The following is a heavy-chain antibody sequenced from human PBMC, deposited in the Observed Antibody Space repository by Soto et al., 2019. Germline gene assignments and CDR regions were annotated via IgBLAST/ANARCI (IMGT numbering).Heavy chain of an antibody. CDR3: AKSTATSPYYYYYYGMDV. J-gene: IGHJ6*02. Sequence: EVQLLESGGGLVQPGGSLRLSCAASGFTFSSYAMSWVRQAPGKGLEWVSAISGSGGSTYYADSVKGRFTISRDNSKNTLYLQMNSLRAEDTAVYYCAKSTATSPYYYYYYGMDVWGQGTTVTVSS. CDR2: ISGSGGST. D-gene: IGHD2-21*02. V-gene: IGHV3-23*01. CDR1: GFTFSSYA.